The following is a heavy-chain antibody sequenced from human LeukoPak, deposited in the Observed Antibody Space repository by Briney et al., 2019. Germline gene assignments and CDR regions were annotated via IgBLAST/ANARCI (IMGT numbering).Heavy chain of an antibody. J-gene: IGHJ4*02. V-gene: IGHV3-30*02. Sequence: PGGSLRLSCAASGFTFSSYGMHWVRQAPGKGLEWVAFIRYDGSNKYYADSVKGRFTISRDNSKNTLYLQMNSLRAEDTAVYYCAKRSDDYFDYWGQGTLVTVSS. CDR1: GFTFSSYG. CDR2: IRYDGSNK. CDR3: AKRSDDYFDY.